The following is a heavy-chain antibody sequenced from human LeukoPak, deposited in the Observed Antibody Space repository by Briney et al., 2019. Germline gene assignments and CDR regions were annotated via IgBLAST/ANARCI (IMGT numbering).Heavy chain of an antibody. D-gene: IGHD3-10*01. J-gene: IGHJ4*02. V-gene: IGHV3-7*01. CDR2: IKGDGSSK. CDR3: ARDGPWFGEFFDY. CDR1: GFTFSNYW. Sequence: PGGSLRLSCAASGFTFSNYWMSWVRQAPGQGLEWVANIKGDGSSKNYLDSGKGRFTISRDNAKSSLYLQMSSLRAEDTAVYFCARDGPWFGEFFDYWGQGTLVTVSS.